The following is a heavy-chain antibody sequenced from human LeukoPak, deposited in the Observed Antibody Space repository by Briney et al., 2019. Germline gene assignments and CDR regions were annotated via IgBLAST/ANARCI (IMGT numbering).Heavy chain of an antibody. D-gene: IGHD4/OR15-4a*01. V-gene: IGHV4-39*01. CDR1: GGSIRSSYYY. Sequence: SETLSLTCTVSGGSIRSSYYYWGWIRQSPGKGLEWIGSIYYGQTIYYNPSLNSRVTISVVTSKDHFTLQLNSVTAADTAVYYCVRHDGRGGATMGAFDSWGQGSLVTVSS. CDR3: VRHDGRGGATMGAFDS. J-gene: IGHJ5*01. CDR2: IYYGQTI.